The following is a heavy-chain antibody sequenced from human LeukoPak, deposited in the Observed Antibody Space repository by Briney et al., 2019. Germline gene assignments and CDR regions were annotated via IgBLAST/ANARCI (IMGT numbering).Heavy chain of an antibody. J-gene: IGHJ5*02. Sequence: GGSLRLSCAASGFTFSSYAMSWVRQAPGKGLEWVSVISGTGAWTYYADSVKGRFTISRDNSKNTLYLQMNSLRAEDTAAYYCARGVTDTTRWFDPWGQGTLVTVSS. CDR1: GFTFSSYA. CDR2: ISGTGAWT. V-gene: IGHV3-23*01. CDR3: ARGVTDTTRWFDP. D-gene: IGHD1-7*01.